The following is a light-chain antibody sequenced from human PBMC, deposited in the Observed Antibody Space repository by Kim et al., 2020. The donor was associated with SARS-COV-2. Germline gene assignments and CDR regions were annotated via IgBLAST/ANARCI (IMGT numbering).Light chain of an antibody. V-gene: IGKV3-11*01. CDR2: DAS. CDR1: QSVSSF. Sequence: LSPGESAPLSCRASQSVSSFLAWYQQKPGQAPRLLIYDASNRATGIPARFSGSGSGTDFTLTISSLEPEDFAVYYCQQRSNCPLTFGGGTKVDIK. CDR3: QQRSNCPLT. J-gene: IGKJ4*02.